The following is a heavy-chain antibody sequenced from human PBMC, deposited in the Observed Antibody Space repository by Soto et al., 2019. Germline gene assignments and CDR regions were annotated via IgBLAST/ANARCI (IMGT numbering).Heavy chain of an antibody. D-gene: IGHD3-3*01. CDR3: ARDVGPVTIFGEALSGYFDF. CDR1: GFSFGSYW. CDR2: IKDDGSER. V-gene: IGHV3-7*03. J-gene: IGHJ4*02. Sequence: GGSLRLACAVSGFSFGSYWMSWVRQAPGKGLEWLASIKDDGSERYYLDSVKGRFTISRDNAKDSLSLQMNSLRGEDTAFYYCARDVGPVTIFGEALSGYFDFWGQGTLVTVS.